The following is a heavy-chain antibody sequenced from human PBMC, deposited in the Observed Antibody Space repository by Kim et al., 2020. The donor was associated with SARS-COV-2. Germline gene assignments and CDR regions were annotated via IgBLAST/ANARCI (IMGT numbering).Heavy chain of an antibody. V-gene: IGHV3-21*01. Sequence: YAASVKGRFTISRDKAKNSLYLQMNSLRAEDTAVYYCARAYSSGWAYFDYWGQGTLVTVSS. J-gene: IGHJ4*02. CDR3: ARAYSSGWAYFDY. D-gene: IGHD6-19*01.